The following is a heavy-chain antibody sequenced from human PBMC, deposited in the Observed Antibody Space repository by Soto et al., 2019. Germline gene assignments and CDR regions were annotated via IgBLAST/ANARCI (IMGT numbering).Heavy chain of an antibody. D-gene: IGHD1-26*01. CDR3: ARDSTDADSGSYSGDY. V-gene: IGHV3-23*01. CDR2: ISGSGGDT. CDR1: GFTFSVYA. Sequence: GGSLRLSCAASGFTFSVYAMSWVRQAPGKGLEWVSAISGSGGDTYYADSVKGRFTISRDNSKNTLYLQMNSLRAEDTAVYYCARDSTDADSGSYSGDYWGQGTLVTVSS. J-gene: IGHJ4*02.